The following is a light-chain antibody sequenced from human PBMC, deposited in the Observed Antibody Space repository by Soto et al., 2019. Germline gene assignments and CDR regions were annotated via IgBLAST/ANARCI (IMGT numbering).Light chain of an antibody. J-gene: IGLJ2*01. Sequence: QSALTQPASVSGSPRQSITISCTGTSSDVGGYNYVSWYQHHPGKAPKLMIYDVSNRPSGVSNRFSGSKSGNTASLTISGLQAEDEADYYCRSYTRSSTLVFGGGTKLTVL. CDR1: SSDVGGYNY. V-gene: IGLV2-14*03. CDR3: RSYTRSSTLV. CDR2: DVS.